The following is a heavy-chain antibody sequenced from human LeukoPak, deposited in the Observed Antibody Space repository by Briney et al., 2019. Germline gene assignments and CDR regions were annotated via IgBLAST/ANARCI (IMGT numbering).Heavy chain of an antibody. CDR1: GFTFTTYW. V-gene: IGHV3-7*01. CDR3: ARDKIVGATTGSYFDL. CDR2: INQDGSEK. D-gene: IGHD1-26*01. Sequence: GGSLRLSCAASGFTFTTYWMSWVRQAPGKGLEWVANINQDGSEKYYVDSMKGRFTISRDNAKNSLYLQMNSLRAEDTAVYYCARDKIVGATTGSYFDLWGRGTLVTASS. J-gene: IGHJ2*01.